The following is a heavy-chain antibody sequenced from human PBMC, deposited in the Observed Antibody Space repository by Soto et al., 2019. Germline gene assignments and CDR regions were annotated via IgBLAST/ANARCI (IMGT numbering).Heavy chain of an antibody. D-gene: IGHD3-10*01. Sequence: ASVKVSCKASGYTFTSYYMHWVRQAPGQGLEWMGIISPSGGSTSYAQKFQGRVTMTRDTSTSTVYMELSSLRSEDTAVYYCARDKISEITMVRGVPTGYFDYWGQGTLVTVSS. CDR1: GYTFTSYY. V-gene: IGHV1-46*01. CDR2: ISPSGGST. CDR3: ARDKISEITMVRGVPTGYFDY. J-gene: IGHJ4*02.